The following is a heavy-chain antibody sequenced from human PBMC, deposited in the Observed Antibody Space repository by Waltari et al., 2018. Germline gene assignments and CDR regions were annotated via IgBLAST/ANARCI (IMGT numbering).Heavy chain of an antibody. D-gene: IGHD6-19*01. Sequence: QVQLVQSGAEVKKPGASVKVSCKASGSTFTSYHLNWVRQAPGQGRVWMGWMNTPIGNSAFAEKFQGRVTMTRDTSINTAYMELSGLRSEDTAVYYCAREFRSAAGHLNGMDIWGQGTAVTVSS. J-gene: IGHJ6*02. CDR1: GSTFTSYH. CDR3: AREFRSAAGHLNGMDI. CDR2: MNTPIGNS. V-gene: IGHV1-8*01.